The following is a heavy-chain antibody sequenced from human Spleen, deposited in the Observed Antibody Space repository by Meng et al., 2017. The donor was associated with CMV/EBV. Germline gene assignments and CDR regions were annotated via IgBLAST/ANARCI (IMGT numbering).Heavy chain of an antibody. V-gene: IGHV1-69*10. J-gene: IGHJ6*02. CDR1: GYTFTSYA. CDR3: ARKPLHCSSTSCYTSYYGMDV. D-gene: IGHD2-2*02. CDR2: IIPILGIA. Sequence: SVKVSCKASGYTFTSYAISWVRQAPGQGLEWMGGIIPILGIANYAQKFQGRVTITADKSTSTAYMELSSLRSEDTAVYYCARKPLHCSSTSCYTSYYGMDVWGQGTTVTVSS.